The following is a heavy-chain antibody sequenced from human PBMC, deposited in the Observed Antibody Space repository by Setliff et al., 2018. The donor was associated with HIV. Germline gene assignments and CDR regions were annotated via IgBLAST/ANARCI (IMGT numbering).Heavy chain of an antibody. CDR2: LNHSGNI. D-gene: IGHD3-22*01. Sequence: PSETLSLTCAVYGETFNGYFWTWIRQSPGKGLEWIGELNHSGNINQNPSLRSGFTLSVDTSKNQFSLTLNSVTAADTAVYYCARLGSDYYDSSGYLYYFDYWSQGTLVTVSS. CDR3: ARLGSDYYDSSGYLYYFDY. J-gene: IGHJ4*02. CDR1: GETFNGYF. V-gene: IGHV4-34*01.